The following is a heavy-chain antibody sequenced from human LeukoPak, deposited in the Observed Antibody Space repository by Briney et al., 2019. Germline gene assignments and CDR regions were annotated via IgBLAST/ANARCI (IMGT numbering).Heavy chain of an antibody. CDR1: GFTFSSYA. CDR2: ISGSGAST. Sequence: GGSLRLSCAASGFTFSSYAMTWVRQAPGRGLEWVSGISGSGASTYYADSVTGRFTISRDNSKNTVYLQMISLRAEDTAVYYCAKGTGSSSWNSHYYFDYWGQGALVTVSS. CDR3: AKGTGSSSWNSHYYFDY. V-gene: IGHV3-23*01. D-gene: IGHD6-13*01. J-gene: IGHJ4*02.